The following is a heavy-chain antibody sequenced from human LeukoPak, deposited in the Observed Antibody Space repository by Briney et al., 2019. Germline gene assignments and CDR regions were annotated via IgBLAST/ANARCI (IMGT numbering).Heavy chain of an antibody. V-gene: IGHV4-39*07. CDR1: GGSISSSSYY. D-gene: IGHD3-10*01. CDR2: IYYSGST. Sequence: SETLSLTCTVSGGSISSSSYYWGWIRQPPGKGLEWIGSIYYSGSTYYNPSLKSRVTISVDTSKNQFSLKLSSVTAADTAVYYCARDCAGSGSMGNWFDPWGQGTLVTVSS. CDR3: ARDCAGSGSMGNWFDP. J-gene: IGHJ5*02.